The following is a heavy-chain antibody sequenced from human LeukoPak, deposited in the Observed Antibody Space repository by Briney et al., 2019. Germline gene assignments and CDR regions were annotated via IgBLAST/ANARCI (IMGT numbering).Heavy chain of an antibody. J-gene: IGHJ4*02. Sequence: SETLSLTCTVSGGSVSSGNYYWSWIRQPPGKGLEWIGEINHSGSTNYNPSLKSRVTISVDTSKNQFSLKLSSVTAADTAVYYCARGPPYYYGSGSYRLDYWGQGTLVTVSS. CDR1: GGSVSSGNYY. CDR2: INHSGST. CDR3: ARGPPYYYGSGSYRLDY. D-gene: IGHD3-10*01. V-gene: IGHV4-61*01.